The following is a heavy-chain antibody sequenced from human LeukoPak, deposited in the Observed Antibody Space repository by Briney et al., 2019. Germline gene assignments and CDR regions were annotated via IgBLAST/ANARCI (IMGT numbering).Heavy chain of an antibody. Sequence: GGSLRLSCAAPGLTFSSHAMSWVRQAPGKGLEWVSLISGSGGTTYYADSVEGRFTISRDNSKNTLSLQMNSLRVEDTAIYYCARLSSGWYDSWGQGTLVTVSS. J-gene: IGHJ5*01. V-gene: IGHV3-23*01. CDR1: GLTFSSHA. CDR3: ARLSSGWYDS. CDR2: ISGSGGTT. D-gene: IGHD6-19*01.